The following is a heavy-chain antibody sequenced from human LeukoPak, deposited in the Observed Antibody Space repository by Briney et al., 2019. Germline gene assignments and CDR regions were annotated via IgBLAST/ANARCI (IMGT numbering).Heavy chain of an antibody. D-gene: IGHD3-22*01. CDR1: GGSISSSSYY. CDR3: ARRRVVVIIGKNWFDP. V-gene: IGHV4-39*07. CDR2: IYYSGST. J-gene: IGHJ5*02. Sequence: PSETLSLTCTVSGGSISSSSYYWGWIRQPPGKGLEWIGSIYYSGSTYYNPSLKSRVTISVDTSKNQFSLKLSSVTAADTAVYYCARRRVVVIIGKNWFDPWGQGTLVTVSS.